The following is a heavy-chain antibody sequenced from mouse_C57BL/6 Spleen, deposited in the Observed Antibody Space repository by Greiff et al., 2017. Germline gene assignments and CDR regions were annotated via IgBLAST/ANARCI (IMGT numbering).Heavy chain of an antibody. CDR3: ARMDYGSSFFAY. J-gene: IGHJ3*01. V-gene: IGHV1-69*01. D-gene: IGHD1-1*01. CDR2: IDPSDSYT. Sequence: VQLQQPGAELVMPGASVKLSCKASGYTFTSYWMHWVKQRPGQGLEWIGEIDPSDSYTNYNQKFKGKSTLPVDKSSSTAYMQLSSLTSEDSAVYYCARMDYGSSFFAYWGQGTLVTVSA. CDR1: GYTFTSYW.